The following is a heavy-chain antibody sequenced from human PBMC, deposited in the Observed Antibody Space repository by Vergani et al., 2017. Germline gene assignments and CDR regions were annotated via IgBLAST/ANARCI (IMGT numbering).Heavy chain of an antibody. V-gene: IGHV1-8*01. J-gene: IGHJ5*02. CDR3: ARGKVYSSGWYSVVWFDP. CDR2: MNPNSGNT. Sequence: QVQLVQSGAEVKKPGASVKVSCKASGYTITSYDINWVRQATGQGLEWMGWMNPNSGNTGYAQKFQGRVTMTRNTSISTAYMELSSLRSEDTAVYYCARGKVYSSGWYSVVWFDPWGQGTLVTVSS. CDR1: GYTITSYD. D-gene: IGHD6-19*01.